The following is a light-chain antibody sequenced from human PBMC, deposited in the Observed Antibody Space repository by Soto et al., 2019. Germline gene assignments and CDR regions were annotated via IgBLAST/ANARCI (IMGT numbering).Light chain of an antibody. J-gene: IGLJ1*01. CDR1: SSDVGSYNL. CDR3: QSYDSGGTGSV. CDR2: EGS. V-gene: IGLV2-14*02. Sequence: QSALTQPASVSGSPGQSITISCTGTSSDVGSYNLVSWYQQHPGKAPKLMIYEGSKRPSGVSNRFSGSKSGNTASLTISGLQAEDEADYYCQSYDSGGTGSVFGTGTKLTVL.